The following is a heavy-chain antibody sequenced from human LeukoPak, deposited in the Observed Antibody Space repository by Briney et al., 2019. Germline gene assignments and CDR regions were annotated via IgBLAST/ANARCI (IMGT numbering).Heavy chain of an antibody. CDR1: GGSISSYY. Sequence: SETLSLTCTVSGGSISSYYWSWIRQPPGKGLEWIGYIYYSGSTNYNPSFKSRVTISVDTSKNQFSLKLSSVTAADTAVYYCARHPCSGGSCYSIDYWGQGTLVTVSS. J-gene: IGHJ4*02. CDR3: ARHPCSGGSCYSIDY. CDR2: IYYSGST. D-gene: IGHD2-15*01. V-gene: IGHV4-59*08.